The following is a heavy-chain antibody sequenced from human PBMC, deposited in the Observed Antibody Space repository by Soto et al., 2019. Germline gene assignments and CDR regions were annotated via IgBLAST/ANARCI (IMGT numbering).Heavy chain of an antibody. CDR3: ARGQHGSGSYLTGEWFDP. CDR2: TYYRSKWYN. CDR1: GDSVSSNSAA. J-gene: IGHJ5*02. Sequence: PSQTLSLTCAISGDSVSSNSAAWNWIRQSPSRGLEWLGRTYYRSKWYNDYAVSVKSRITINPDTSKNQFSLQLNSVTPEDTAVYYCARGQHGSGSYLTGEWFDPWGQGTLVTVSS. D-gene: IGHD3-10*01. V-gene: IGHV6-1*01.